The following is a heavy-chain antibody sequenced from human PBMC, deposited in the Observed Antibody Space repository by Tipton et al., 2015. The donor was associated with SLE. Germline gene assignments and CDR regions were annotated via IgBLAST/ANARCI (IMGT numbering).Heavy chain of an antibody. J-gene: IGHJ4*02. CDR2: INHSGST. Sequence: TLSLTCTVSGGSISSGSYYWSWIRQPPGKGLEWIGEINHSGSTNYNPSLKSRVTISVDTSKNQFSLKLSSVTAADTAVYYCASSGRERWLQPRDYWGQGTLVTVSS. CDR3: ASSGRERWLQPRDY. V-gene: IGHV4-39*07. CDR1: GGSISSGSYY. D-gene: IGHD5-24*01.